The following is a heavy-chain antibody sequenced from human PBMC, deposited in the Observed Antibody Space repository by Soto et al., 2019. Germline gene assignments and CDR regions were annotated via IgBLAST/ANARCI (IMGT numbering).Heavy chain of an antibody. Sequence: QVPLVQSGAEVKKPGASVKVSCKASGYTFTSYGISWVRQAPGQGLEWMGWISAYNGNTNYAQKLQGRVTMTTDTSTSTAYMELRGLISDDTAVYYCAGGTQAWFGELSGEDVWGQGTTVTVSS. CDR3: AGGTQAWFGELSGEDV. D-gene: IGHD3-10*01. CDR1: GYTFTSYG. V-gene: IGHV1-18*01. J-gene: IGHJ6*02. CDR2: ISAYNGNT.